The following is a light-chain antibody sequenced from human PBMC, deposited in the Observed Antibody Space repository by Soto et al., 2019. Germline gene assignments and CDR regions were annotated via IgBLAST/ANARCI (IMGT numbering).Light chain of an antibody. V-gene: IGKV1-39*01. Sequence: DIQITQSPSSLSASVGDRVTITCRASQSISSYLNWYQQKPGKAPKLLIYAASSLQSGVPSRFSGSGSGTDFTLTISSLQPEDFATYYCQQSYTYPTTFGQGTKVDI. CDR2: AAS. CDR3: QQSYTYPTT. CDR1: QSISSY. J-gene: IGKJ1*01.